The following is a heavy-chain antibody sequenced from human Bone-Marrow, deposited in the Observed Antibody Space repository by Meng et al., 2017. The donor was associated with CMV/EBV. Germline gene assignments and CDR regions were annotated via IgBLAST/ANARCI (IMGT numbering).Heavy chain of an antibody. CDR3: ARDSYCSSTSCYRLYYYGMDV. CDR1: GFTFSSYE. CDR2: ISSSGSTI. Sequence: GESLKISCAASGFTFSSYEMNWVRQAPGKGLERVSYISSSGSTIYYADSVKGRFTISRDNAKNSLYLQMNSLRAEDTAVYYCARDSYCSSTSCYRLYYYGMDVWGQGTTVTVSS. J-gene: IGHJ6*02. V-gene: IGHV3-48*03. D-gene: IGHD2-2*02.